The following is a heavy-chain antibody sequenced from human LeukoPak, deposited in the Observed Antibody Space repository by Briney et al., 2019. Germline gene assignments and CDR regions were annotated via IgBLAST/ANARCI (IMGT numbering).Heavy chain of an antibody. CDR1: GGSISSYY. CDR2: IYYSGST. D-gene: IGHD3-9*01. CDR3: ATVARGDYDILTGYYPLLYFYY. V-gene: IGHV4-59*01. J-gene: IGHJ4*02. Sequence: SETLSLTCTVSGGSISSYYWSWIRQPPGKGLEWIGYIYYSGSTNYNPSLKSRVTISVDTSKNQFSLKLSSVTAADTAVYYCATVARGDYDILTGYYPLLYFYYWGQGTLVTVSS.